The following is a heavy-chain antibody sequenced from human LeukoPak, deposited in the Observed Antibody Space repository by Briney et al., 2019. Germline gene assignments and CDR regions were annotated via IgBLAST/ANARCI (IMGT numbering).Heavy chain of an antibody. D-gene: IGHD3-16*01. CDR3: TRGGPSSDY. V-gene: IGHV4-4*07. J-gene: IGHJ4*02. CDR2: IFSSGST. CDR1: GGSISNYY. Sequence: SETLSLTCTVSGGSISNYYWSWIRQPAGKGLEWIGRIFSSGSTSYNPSLKSRVTMSVDTSKNQFSLKLSSVTAADTAMYECTRGGPSSDYWGQGTLVTVSS.